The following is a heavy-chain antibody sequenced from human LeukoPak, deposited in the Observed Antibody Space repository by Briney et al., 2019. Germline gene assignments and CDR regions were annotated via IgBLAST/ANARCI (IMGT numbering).Heavy chain of an antibody. Sequence: GGSLRLSCTASGFTFSNYWMSWVRQAPGKGLEWVANIKQDGSDRYYVDSVRGRFTISRDNAKNSLYLQMNSLRAEDTAVYYCARDRALYHTRGYYYTEDDYWGQGTLVTVSA. J-gene: IGHJ4*02. CDR1: GFTFSNYW. CDR3: ARDRALYHTRGYYYTEDDY. V-gene: IGHV3-7*01. CDR2: IKQDGSDR. D-gene: IGHD3-22*01.